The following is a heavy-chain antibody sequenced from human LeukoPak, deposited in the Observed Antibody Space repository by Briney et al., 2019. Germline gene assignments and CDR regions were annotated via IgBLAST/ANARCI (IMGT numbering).Heavy chain of an antibody. J-gene: IGHJ5*02. Sequence: SGPTLVNPTQTLTLTCTFSGFSLSTSGVGVGWIRQPPGKALEGLSLIYWNDDNRYRPPLNSRLPITKDTSKNQSSLTMTNMEPVDTATYYCALSDIWTGYSPYNWFDPWGQGTLVTVSS. D-gene: IGHD3-9*01. CDR2: IYWNDDN. CDR1: GFSLSTSGVG. CDR3: ALSDIWTGYSPYNWFDP. V-gene: IGHV2-5*01.